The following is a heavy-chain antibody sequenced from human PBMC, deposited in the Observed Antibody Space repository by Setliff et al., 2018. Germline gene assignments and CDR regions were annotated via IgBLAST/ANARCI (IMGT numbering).Heavy chain of an antibody. CDR2: ISTDDGDT. V-gene: IGHV1-18*04. D-gene: IGHD3-22*01. J-gene: IGHJ6*03. CDR3: VRDRPFVVDSRSSTDYRYYMDV. CDR1: GYTLSHYY. Sequence: ASVKVSCKASGYTLSHYYMHWVRQAPGQGLEWMGWISTDDGDTNFAQKFQGRVTLTTDTSTGTAYMELRSLRPDDTAVYYCVRDRPFVVDSRSSTDYRYYMDVWGKGTTLTVSS.